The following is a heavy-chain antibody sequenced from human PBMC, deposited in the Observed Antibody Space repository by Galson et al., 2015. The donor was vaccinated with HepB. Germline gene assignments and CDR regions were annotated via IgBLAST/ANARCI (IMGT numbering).Heavy chain of an antibody. Sequence: SVKVSCKASGNTFTGYYVHWVRQAPGQGPEWMGWINPNSGGTNYAQKFQGRVTKTRDRSISTAYMELSRLRSDDTALYYCARDLGRDRLRWRGYFDYWGQGTLVTVSS. CDR3: ARDLGRDRLRWRGYFDY. D-gene: IGHD4-23*01. CDR2: INPNSGGT. J-gene: IGHJ4*02. CDR1: GNTFTGYY. V-gene: IGHV1-2*02.